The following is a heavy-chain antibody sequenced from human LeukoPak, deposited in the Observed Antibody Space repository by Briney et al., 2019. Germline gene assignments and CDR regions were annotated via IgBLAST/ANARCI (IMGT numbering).Heavy chain of an antibody. V-gene: IGHV4-39*07. CDR1: GGSISSSSYY. Sequence: PSETLSLTCTVSGGSISSSSYYWGWIRQPPGKGLEWIGSIYYSGSTYYNPSLKSRVTISADTSKNQFSLKLSSVTAADTAVYYCARAYNDYGDFYFDYWGQGTLVTVSS. D-gene: IGHD4-17*01. J-gene: IGHJ4*02. CDR3: ARAYNDYGDFYFDY. CDR2: IYYSGST.